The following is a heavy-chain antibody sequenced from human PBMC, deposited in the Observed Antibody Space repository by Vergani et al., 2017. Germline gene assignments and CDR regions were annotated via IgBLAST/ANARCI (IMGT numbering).Heavy chain of an antibody. J-gene: IGHJ6*02. V-gene: IGHV3-15*07. D-gene: IGHD2-21*01. CDR3: TTDPRYCGDVSCYGLRDHHYSGMDV. CDR2: IKSTFDRGTT. Sequence: VQLVESGGGIVKPGGSLRLSCVASGFSFRNAWMNWVRRTPGKGLEWVGRIKSTFDRGTTDYAAAVKGRFTISRDDSKNTLFLQMNGLKTEDIGVYYCTTDPRYCGDVSCYGLRDHHYSGMDVWAQGTTVTVSS. CDR1: GFSFRNAW.